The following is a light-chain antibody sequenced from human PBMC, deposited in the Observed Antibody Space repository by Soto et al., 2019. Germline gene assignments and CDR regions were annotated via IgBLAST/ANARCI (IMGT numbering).Light chain of an antibody. CDR2: AAS. J-gene: IGKJ1*01. V-gene: IGKV1-6*01. CDR1: QAIRND. Sequence: AIQMTQSPSSLSTSVGNRVTITCRASQAIRNDLGWYQKKPGKAPKLLIYAASILQSGVPSRFIGRGYGTDFTLTISSLQPEDIATYYCLQDYNYPRTFGQGTKVDIK. CDR3: LQDYNYPRT.